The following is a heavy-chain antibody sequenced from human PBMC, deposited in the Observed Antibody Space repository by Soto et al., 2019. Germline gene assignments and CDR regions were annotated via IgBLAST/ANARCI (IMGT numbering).Heavy chain of an antibody. V-gene: IGHV4-4*07. Sequence: SETLSLSCRVSGTSVSNYYWNWIRQPAGKGLEHIGRIYTSGSTSYNPSLKGRVTMSMDTSQTQIYLNLTSVTAADTAVYYCARGGIQLSYAFDYWGQGIPVTGSS. J-gene: IGHJ4*02. CDR3: ARGGIQLSYAFDY. D-gene: IGHD5-18*01. CDR1: GTSVSNYY. CDR2: IYTSGST.